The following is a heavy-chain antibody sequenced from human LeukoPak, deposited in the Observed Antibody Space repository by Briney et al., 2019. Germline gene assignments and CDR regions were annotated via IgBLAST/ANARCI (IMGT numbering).Heavy chain of an antibody. CDR2: INPSGGST. Sequence: ASVKLCCKASGYTFTIYYMHWVRQAPGQGLEWMGIINPSGGSTSYAQKFQGRVTMTRDTSTSTVYMELSSLRSEDTAVYYCARWLSDGDYGLYFDYWGQGTLVTVPS. CDR3: ARWLSDGDYGLYFDY. D-gene: IGHD4-17*01. J-gene: IGHJ4*02. V-gene: IGHV1-46*01. CDR1: GYTFTIYY.